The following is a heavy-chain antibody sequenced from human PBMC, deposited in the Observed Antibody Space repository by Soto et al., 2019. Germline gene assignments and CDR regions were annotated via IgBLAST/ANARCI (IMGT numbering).Heavy chain of an antibody. CDR2: ISSSSNTI. Sequence: EVQLVESGGGLVQPGGSLRLSCVGSQFTFSRYSMNWVRQAPWKGLEWVSYISSSSNTIYYADSVKGRFTISRDNAKNSLYLQMNNLRDEDTAVYYCARRYGDYEGDDYWGQGTLVTVSS. CDR3: ARRYGDYEGDDY. D-gene: IGHD4-17*01. CDR1: QFTFSRYS. V-gene: IGHV3-48*02. J-gene: IGHJ4*02.